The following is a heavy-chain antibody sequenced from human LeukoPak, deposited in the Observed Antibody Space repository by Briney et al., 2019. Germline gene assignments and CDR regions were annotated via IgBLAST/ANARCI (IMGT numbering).Heavy chain of an antibody. CDR2: ISAYNGNT. CDR1: GYTFTGYY. CDR3: ARDHTVTAYYFDY. J-gene: IGHJ4*02. Sequence: ASVKVSCKASGYTFTGYYMHWVRQAPGQGLEWMGWISAYNGNTNYAQKLQGRVTMTTDTSTSTAYMELRSLRSDDTAVYYCARDHTVTAYYFDYWGQGTLVTVSS. V-gene: IGHV1-18*04. D-gene: IGHD4-17*01.